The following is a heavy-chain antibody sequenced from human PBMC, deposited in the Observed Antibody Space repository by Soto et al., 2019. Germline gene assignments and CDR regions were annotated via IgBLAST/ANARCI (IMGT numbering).Heavy chain of an antibody. D-gene: IGHD3-22*01. CDR2: IIPIFGTA. Sequence: SVKVSCKASGGTFSSYAISWVRQAPGQGLEWMGGIIPIFGTANYAQKFQGRVTITADESTSAAYMELSSLRSEDTAVYYCARNYYDSSGFNWFDPWGQGTLVTVSS. CDR3: ARNYYDSSGFNWFDP. CDR1: GGTFSSYA. V-gene: IGHV1-69*13. J-gene: IGHJ5*02.